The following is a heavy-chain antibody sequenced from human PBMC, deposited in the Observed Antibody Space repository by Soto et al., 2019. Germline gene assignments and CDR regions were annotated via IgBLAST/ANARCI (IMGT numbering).Heavy chain of an antibody. CDR1: GGTFSSYT. CDR2: IIPILGIA. J-gene: IGHJ4*02. V-gene: IGHV1-69*02. D-gene: IGHD3-9*01. Sequence: QVQLVQSGAEVKKPGSSVKVSCKASGGTFSSYTISWVRQAPGQGLEWMGRIIPILGIANYAQKFQGRVTITADKSTSTAYMELSSLRSEDTAVYYCARWRYFDWLPDAFDYWGQGTLVTVSS. CDR3: ARWRYFDWLPDAFDY.